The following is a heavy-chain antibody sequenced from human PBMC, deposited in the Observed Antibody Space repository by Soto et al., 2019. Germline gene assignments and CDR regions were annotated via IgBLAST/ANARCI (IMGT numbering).Heavy chain of an antibody. CDR2: ISYDGSNK. Sequence: TGGSLRLSCAASGFTFSSYGMHWVRQAPGKGLEWVAVISYDGSNKYYADSVKGRFTISRDNSKNTLYLQMNSLRAEDTAVYYCAKDLRGELPLDYWGQGTLVTVSS. J-gene: IGHJ4*02. CDR3: AKDLRGELPLDY. V-gene: IGHV3-30*18. CDR1: GFTFSSYG. D-gene: IGHD1-26*01.